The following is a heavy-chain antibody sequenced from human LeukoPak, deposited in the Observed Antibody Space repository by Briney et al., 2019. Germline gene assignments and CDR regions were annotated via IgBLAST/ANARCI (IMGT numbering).Heavy chain of an antibody. CDR3: ARAEATYYNIY. V-gene: IGHV4-34*01. CDR1: GGSFSGYY. Sequence: TETLSLTCTVSGGSFSGYYLSWIRQPPGQGLEWIGEINHNESTNYNPSIKSRVTISVDTSKNQFSLKLSSVTAADTAVYYCARAEATYYNIYWGQGTLVTVSS. D-gene: IGHD3-9*01. CDR2: INHNEST. J-gene: IGHJ4*02.